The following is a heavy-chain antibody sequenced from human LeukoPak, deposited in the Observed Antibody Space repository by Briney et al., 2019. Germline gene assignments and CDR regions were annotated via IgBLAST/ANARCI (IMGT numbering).Heavy chain of an antibody. D-gene: IGHD2-15*01. J-gene: IGHJ4*02. V-gene: IGHV3-48*03. CDR1: GFTFSSYE. CDR3: AWGYCSGGSCLSLDY. Sequence: PGGSLRLSCAASGFTFSSYEMNWVRQAPAKGLEWVSYISSSGSTIYYADSGKGRFTISRDNAKNSLYLQMNSLRAEDTAVYYCAWGYCSGGSCLSLDYWGQGTLVTVSS. CDR2: ISSSGSTI.